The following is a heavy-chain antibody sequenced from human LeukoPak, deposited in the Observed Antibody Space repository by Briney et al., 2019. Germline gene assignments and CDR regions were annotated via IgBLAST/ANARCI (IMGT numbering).Heavy chain of an antibody. Sequence: SETLSLTCTVSGGSISSYYWSWIRQPPGKGLEWIGYIYYSGSTNYNPSLKSRVTISVDTSKNQFSLKLSSVTAAARALYYCGSAPRGGYWGQGTLVTVSS. CDR3: GSAPRGGY. V-gene: IGHV4-59*01. D-gene: IGHD3-16*01. CDR1: GGSISSYY. J-gene: IGHJ4*02. CDR2: IYYSGST.